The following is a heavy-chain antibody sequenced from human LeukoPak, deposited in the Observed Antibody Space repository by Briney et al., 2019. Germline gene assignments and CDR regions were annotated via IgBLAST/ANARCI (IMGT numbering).Heavy chain of an antibody. CDR1: GFTFSSYG. Sequence: GGSLRLSCAASGFTFSSYGMHWVRQAPGKGLEWVSSISSSSSYIYYADSLKGRFTISRDNAKNSLYLQMNSLRAEDTAVYYCARDRNGDYYDSSGYSPWGQGTLVTVSS. CDR2: ISSSSSYI. V-gene: IGHV3-21*01. J-gene: IGHJ4*02. CDR3: ARDRNGDYYDSSGYSP. D-gene: IGHD3-22*01.